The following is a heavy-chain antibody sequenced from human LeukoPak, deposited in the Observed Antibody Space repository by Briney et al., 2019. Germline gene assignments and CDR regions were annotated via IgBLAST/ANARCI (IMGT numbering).Heavy chain of an antibody. CDR3: ARDGGIAAGGTYPNYYYYYGMDV. CDR1: GFTFSDYY. V-gene: IGHV3-11*01. CDR2: ISSSGSTI. Sequence: GGSLRLSCAASGFTFSDYYMSWIRQAPGKGLELVSYISSSGSTIYYADSVKGRFTISRDNAKNSLYLQMNSLRAEDTAVYYCARDGGIAAGGTYPNYYYYYGMDVWGQGTTVTVSS. D-gene: IGHD6-13*01. J-gene: IGHJ6*02.